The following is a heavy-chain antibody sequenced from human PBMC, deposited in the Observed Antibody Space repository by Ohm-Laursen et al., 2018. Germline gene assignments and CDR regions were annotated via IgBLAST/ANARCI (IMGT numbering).Heavy chain of an antibody. Sequence: SLRLSCAASGFTFDDHYMDWVRQAPGKGLELVARSRDKANSYTTEYAASVKGRFTISRDDSKNSLYLQMNSLKTEDTAVYYCARGTPFDYWGQGTLVTVSS. CDR3: ARGTPFDY. CDR2: SRDKANSYTT. J-gene: IGHJ4*02. V-gene: IGHV3-72*01. D-gene: IGHD3-10*01. CDR1: GFTFDDHY.